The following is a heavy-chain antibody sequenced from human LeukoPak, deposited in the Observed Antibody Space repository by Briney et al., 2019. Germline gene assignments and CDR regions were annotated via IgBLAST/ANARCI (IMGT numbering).Heavy chain of an antibody. CDR2: ILGCGGCT. D-gene: IGHD4-23*01. Sequence: GGSLRLSCAASGFTFNSYAMSWVRQAPREEPEWVSAILGCGGCTYFADSVTGRFTISSDHSKHQLYLQMNRLRAQGPADFFWANLPIEAVTPYYYYYGMDVWGQGATVTVSS. V-gene: IGHV3-23*01. CDR3: ANLPIEAVTPYYYYYGMDV. CDR1: GFTFNSYA. J-gene: IGHJ6*02.